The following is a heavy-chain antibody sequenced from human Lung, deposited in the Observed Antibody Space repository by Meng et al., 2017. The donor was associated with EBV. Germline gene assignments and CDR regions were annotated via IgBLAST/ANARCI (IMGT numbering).Heavy chain of an antibody. V-gene: IGHV1-46*01. J-gene: IGHJ4*02. D-gene: IGHD1-26*01. CDR1: VYTYTTHS. CDR3: ARDPGSFLVGPTNFFDT. CDR2: LTPSDGDT. Sequence: QIERVQSGPEMQKLGASVKLSCQASVYTYTTHSIHWVRQAPGQGPEWMCILTPSDGDTTIAETFQGRLTMTTDTSTSTVYMELSSLRSEDSAIYFCARDPGSFLVGPTNFFDTWGQGALVTVSS.